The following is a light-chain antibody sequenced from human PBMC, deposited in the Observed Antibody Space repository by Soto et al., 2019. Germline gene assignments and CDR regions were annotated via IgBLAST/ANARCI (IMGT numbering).Light chain of an antibody. V-gene: IGKV3D-15*01. CDR2: GAS. CDR3: QQLTDWPPQWT. CDR1: QSVSSN. Sequence: EIVMTQTPATLSVSPGERATLACRASQSVSSNLAGYQQKPGQAPRLLIYGASTRATGIPARFSGSGSGTEFTLTISSLEPEDFAVYYCQQLTDWPPQWTFGQGTKVDI. J-gene: IGKJ1*01.